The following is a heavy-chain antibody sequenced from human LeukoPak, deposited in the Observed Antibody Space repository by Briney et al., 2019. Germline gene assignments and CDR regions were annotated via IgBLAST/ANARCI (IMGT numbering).Heavy chain of an antibody. Sequence: GGSLRLSCAASGFTFSSYWMSWVRQAPGKGLEWVANIKQDGNEKYYVDSVKGRFTISRDNAKNSLYLQMNGLRAEDTAVYYCARVEGNQLLPYYYYYYMDVWGKGTTVTVSS. D-gene: IGHD2-2*01. CDR1: GFTFSSYW. CDR3: ARVEGNQLLPYYYYYYMDV. V-gene: IGHV3-7*01. J-gene: IGHJ6*03. CDR2: IKQDGNEK.